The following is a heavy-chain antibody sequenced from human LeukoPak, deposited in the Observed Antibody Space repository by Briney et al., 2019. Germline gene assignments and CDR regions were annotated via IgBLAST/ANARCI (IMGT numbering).Heavy chain of an antibody. Sequence: NPGGSLRLSCAASGFTFSDYYMSWLRQAPGKGLEWVSYISSSSSYTNYADSVKGRFTISRDNAKNSLYLQMNSLRAEDTAVYYCARDLEAVAGTIDYWGQGTLVTVSS. J-gene: IGHJ4*02. CDR2: ISSSSSYT. V-gene: IGHV3-11*06. D-gene: IGHD6-19*01. CDR3: ARDLEAVAGTIDY. CDR1: GFTFSDYY.